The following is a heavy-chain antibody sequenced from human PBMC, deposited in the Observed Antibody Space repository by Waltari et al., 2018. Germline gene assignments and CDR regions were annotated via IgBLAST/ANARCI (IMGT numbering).Heavy chain of an antibody. V-gene: IGHV5-51*01. CDR2: ISPGDSDT. CDR1: GYSFTSYW. J-gene: IGHJ4*02. Sequence: EVQLVQSGAEVKKPGVSLMIFCKGSGYSFTSYWIGWVRQLPGKGLEWMGIISPGDSDTRYSPSFQGQVTISADKSISTAYLQWSSLKASDTAMYYCARLYSSGWYPIDYWGQGTLVTVSS. CDR3: ARLYSSGWYPIDY. D-gene: IGHD6-19*01.